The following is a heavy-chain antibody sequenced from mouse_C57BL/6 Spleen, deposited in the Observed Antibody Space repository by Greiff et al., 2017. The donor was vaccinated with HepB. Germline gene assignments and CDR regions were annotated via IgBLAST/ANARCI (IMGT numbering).Heavy chain of an antibody. CDR1: GYTFTSYW. J-gene: IGHJ3*01. CDR3: ARSGGIYYGNYGFAY. V-gene: IGHV1-55*01. Sequence: QVQLQQPGAELVKPGASVKMSCKASGYTFTSYWITWVKQRPGQGLEWIGDIYPGSGSTNYNEKFKSKATLTVDTSTSTAYMQLSSLTSEDSAVYYCARSGGIYYGNYGFAYWGQGTLVTVSA. CDR2: IYPGSGST. D-gene: IGHD2-1*01.